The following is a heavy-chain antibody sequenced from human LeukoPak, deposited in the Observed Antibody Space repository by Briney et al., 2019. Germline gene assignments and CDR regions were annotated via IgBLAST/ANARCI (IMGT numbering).Heavy chain of an antibody. J-gene: IGHJ6*02. CDR3: ARVPLYYYGLGNGYDYYGLDV. CDR1: GGSISSGGYS. V-gene: IGHV4-30-2*01. CDR2: IYHSGST. D-gene: IGHD3-10*01. Sequence: SETLSLTCAVSGGSISSGGYSWNWIRQPPGEGLECIGYIYHSGSTSYNPSLKSRVTISVDRSKNQFSLKLRSVTAADTAVYYCARVPLYYYGLGNGYDYYGLDVWGQGTTVTVSS.